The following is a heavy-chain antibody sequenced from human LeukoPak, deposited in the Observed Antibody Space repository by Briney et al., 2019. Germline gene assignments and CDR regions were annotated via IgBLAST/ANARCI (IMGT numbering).Heavy chain of an antibody. V-gene: IGHV3-7*01. CDR2: INKDGREK. D-gene: IGHD6-19*01. CDR1: GFTFSSYR. Sequence: GGSLRLSCAASGFTFSSYRMSWVRQAPGKGLEWVANINKDGREKYYVDSVKGRFTISRDNAKNSLYLEMNSLRAEDSAVFYCARDRAFWTGGWYQGDYYYGMDVWGQGTTVTVSS. CDR3: ARDRAFWTGGWYQGDYYYGMDV. J-gene: IGHJ6*02.